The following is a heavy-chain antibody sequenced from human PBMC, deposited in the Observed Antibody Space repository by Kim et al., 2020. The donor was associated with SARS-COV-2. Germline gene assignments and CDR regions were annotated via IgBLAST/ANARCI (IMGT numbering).Heavy chain of an antibody. CDR3: ARPSYCSGGSCYSYYYYGMDV. J-gene: IGHJ6*02. Sequence: ASVKVSCKASGYTFTGYYMHWVRQAPGQGLEWMGWINPNSGGTNYAQKLQGRVTMTRDTSISTAYMELSRLRSDDTAVYYCARPSYCSGGSCYSYYYYGMDVWGQGTTVTVSS. D-gene: IGHD2-15*01. CDR1: GYTFTGYY. CDR2: INPNSGGT. V-gene: IGHV1-2*02.